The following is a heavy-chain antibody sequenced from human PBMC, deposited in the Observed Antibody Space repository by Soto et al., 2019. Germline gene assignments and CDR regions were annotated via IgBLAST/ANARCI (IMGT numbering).Heavy chain of an antibody. J-gene: IGHJ5*02. CDR2: IYNSGTT. CDR1: GDSITSNH. CDR3: ARVSMSTVSWGFDP. Sequence: SETLSLTCAVSGDSITSNHWNWIRQPPGRGLEWIGYIYNSGTTKYNPSLKSRVIISVDTSKNQLSLKLSSVTAADTAVYYCARVSMSTVSWGFDPWGQGTLVTVSS. D-gene: IGHD4-4*01. V-gene: IGHV4-59*01.